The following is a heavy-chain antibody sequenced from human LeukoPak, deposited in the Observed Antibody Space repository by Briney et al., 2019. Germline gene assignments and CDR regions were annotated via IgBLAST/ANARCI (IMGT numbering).Heavy chain of an antibody. J-gene: IGHJ4*02. Sequence: GGSLRLSCAVSGFTFNSAWMNWVRQAPGKGLEWVGLIKSKTDGGTTDYVAPVKGRFTISRDDSKNTLYLQMNSLKTEDTAMYYCTGFGYWGQGTLVTVSS. CDR2: IKSKTDGGTT. CDR3: TGFGY. CDR1: GFTFNSAW. D-gene: IGHD3-16*01. V-gene: IGHV3-15*01.